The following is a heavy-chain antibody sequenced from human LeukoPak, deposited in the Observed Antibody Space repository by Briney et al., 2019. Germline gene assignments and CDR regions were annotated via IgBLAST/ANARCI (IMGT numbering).Heavy chain of an antibody. V-gene: IGHV3-48*03. CDR3: ARDLPYYDSSGYYGL. CDR2: ISSSGSTI. Sequence: GGSLTLSCAASGFTFSSYEMNWVRQAPGKGLEWVSYISSSGSTIYYADSVKGRFTISRDNAKNSLYLQMNSLRAEDTAVYYCARDLPYYDSSGYYGLWGQGTLVTVSS. D-gene: IGHD3-22*01. J-gene: IGHJ4*02. CDR1: GFTFSSYE.